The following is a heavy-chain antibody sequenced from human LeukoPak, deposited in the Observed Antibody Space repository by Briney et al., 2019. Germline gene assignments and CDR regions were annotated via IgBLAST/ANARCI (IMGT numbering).Heavy chain of an antibody. V-gene: IGHV1-46*01. J-gene: IGHJ5*02. D-gene: IGHD6-19*01. Sequence: ASVKVSCKASGYTFTNYYIHWMRQAPGQGLEWMGIINPSGGSNSNAQNFQGRVTMTRETSTSTVYMEMSSLRYEDTAVYYCARVGDSSNSWFDPWGQGTLVTVSS. CDR2: INPSGGSN. CDR1: GYTFTNYY. CDR3: ARVGDSSNSWFDP.